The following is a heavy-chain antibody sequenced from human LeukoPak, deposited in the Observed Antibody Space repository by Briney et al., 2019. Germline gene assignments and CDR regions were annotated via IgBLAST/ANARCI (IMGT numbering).Heavy chain of an antibody. Sequence: SETLSLTCTVSGGSIGSYYWNWIRQPPGKGLECIGYVSYSGSTNYNPSLKSRDTMSVDKSKNQFSLKLSSVTAADTAVYFCARATSGYYFDFWDQGTLVTVSS. CDR1: GGSIGSYY. D-gene: IGHD3-22*01. V-gene: IGHV4-59*01. CDR3: ARATSGYYFDF. CDR2: VSYSGST. J-gene: IGHJ4*02.